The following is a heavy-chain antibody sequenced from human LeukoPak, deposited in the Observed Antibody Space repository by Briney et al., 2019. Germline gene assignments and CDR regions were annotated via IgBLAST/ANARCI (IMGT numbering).Heavy chain of an antibody. J-gene: IGHJ1*01. V-gene: IGHV4-59*08. CDR3: ANGRRYCSGGSCYSESAEYFQH. D-gene: IGHD2-15*01. Sequence: SETLSLTCTVSGGSISSYYWSWIRQPPGKGLEWIGYIYYSRSTNYNPSLKSRVTISVDTSKNQFSLKLSSVTAADTAVYYCANGRRYCSGGSCYSESAEYFQHWGQGTLVTVSS. CDR2: IYYSRST. CDR1: GGSISSYY.